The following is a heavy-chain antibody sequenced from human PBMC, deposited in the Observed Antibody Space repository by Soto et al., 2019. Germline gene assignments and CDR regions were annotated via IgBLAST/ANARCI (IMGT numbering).Heavy chain of an antibody. CDR3: AKGRSGRIVGAKNGFDP. Sequence: EVQLVESGGGLVQPGRSLRLSCSASGFTFEDYAMHWVRQAPGKGLEWVSSVSWNSERLAYADSVNGRFTISRNDTKKSVYLQMNSLRPEDTALYSCAKGRSGRIVGAKNGFDPWGQGNLVTVSS. CDR2: VSWNSERL. J-gene: IGHJ5*02. V-gene: IGHV3-9*01. CDR1: GFTFEDYA. D-gene: IGHD2-15*01.